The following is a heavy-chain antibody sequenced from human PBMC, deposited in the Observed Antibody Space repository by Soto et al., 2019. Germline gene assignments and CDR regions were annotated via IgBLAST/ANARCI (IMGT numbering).Heavy chain of an antibody. Sequence: EVQLLESGGGLVQPGGSLRLSCAASGFTFSSYAMSWVRQAPGKGLEWVSAISGSGGSTYYADSVKGRFTISRDNSKNTLYLQMNSLRAEDTAVYYCANTAHTWIQLWGDYYYGMDVWGQGTTVTVSS. V-gene: IGHV3-23*01. CDR1: GFTFSSYA. CDR3: ANTAHTWIQLWGDYYYGMDV. J-gene: IGHJ6*02. D-gene: IGHD5-18*01. CDR2: ISGSGGST.